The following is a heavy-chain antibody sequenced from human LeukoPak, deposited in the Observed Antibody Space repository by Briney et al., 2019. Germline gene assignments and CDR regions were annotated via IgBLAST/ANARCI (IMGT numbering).Heavy chain of an antibody. D-gene: IGHD2-21*02. CDR3: AKDRGDFPPYFDF. V-gene: IGHV3-30*02. CDR1: GFTFNAFA. Sequence: GGSLRLSCEASGFTFNAFAMHWVRQAPGKGLEWVSFIRKDGYSQKYAGSVEGRCTISRDNSKNTVFLHLTSLRSEDTAMYYCAKDRGDFPPYFDFWGQGTLVTVSS. J-gene: IGHJ4*02. CDR2: IRKDGYSQ.